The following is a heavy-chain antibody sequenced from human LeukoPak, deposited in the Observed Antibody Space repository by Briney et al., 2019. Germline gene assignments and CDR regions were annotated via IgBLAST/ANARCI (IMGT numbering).Heavy chain of an antibody. Sequence: GSSVKVSCKASGGTFSSYAISWVRQAPGQGLEWMGRIIPILGIANYAQKFQGRVTITADKSTSTVYMELSSLRSEDTAVYYCARVREAYGMDVWGQGTTVTVSS. J-gene: IGHJ6*02. CDR1: GGTFSSYA. CDR2: IIPILGIA. V-gene: IGHV1-69*04. D-gene: IGHD5-24*01. CDR3: ARVREAYGMDV.